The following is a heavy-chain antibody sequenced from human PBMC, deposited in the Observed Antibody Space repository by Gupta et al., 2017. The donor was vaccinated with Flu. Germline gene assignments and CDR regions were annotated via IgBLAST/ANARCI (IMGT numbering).Heavy chain of an antibody. J-gene: IGHJ4*02. CDR1: GDPLIRSGHY. V-gene: IGHV4-39*01. D-gene: IGHD2-15*01. CDR3: ARHYALFPPDD. CDR2: LYNTWST. Sequence: QLLLQESGPGLVKPSATLSITCTVSGDPLIRSGHYWGWIRRSPGGGLEWIGSLYNTWSTNYNPSLRSRVTMSVDTSKNQFPLRLGAVTAADRESYYCARHYALFPPDDGGQGTLVVVSS.